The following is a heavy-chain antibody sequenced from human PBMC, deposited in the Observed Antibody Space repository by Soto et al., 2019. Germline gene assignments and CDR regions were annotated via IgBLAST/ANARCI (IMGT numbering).Heavy chain of an antibody. Sequence: QLQLQESGPGLVKPSETLSLTCTVSGGSISSSSYYWGWIRQPPGKGLEWIGSIYYSGSTYYNPSLKSRVTISVDTSKNQFSLKLSSVTAADTAVYYCARHLRSKGLVGATTSLDYWGQGTLVTVSS. CDR3: ARHLRSKGLVGATTSLDY. V-gene: IGHV4-39*01. CDR2: IYYSGST. J-gene: IGHJ4*02. D-gene: IGHD1-26*01. CDR1: GGSISSSSYY.